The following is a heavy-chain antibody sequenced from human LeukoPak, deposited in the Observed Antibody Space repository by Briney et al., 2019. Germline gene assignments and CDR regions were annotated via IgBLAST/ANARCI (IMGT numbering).Heavy chain of an antibody. CDR1: GDSVSSNSVT. D-gene: IGHD2-2*01. J-gene: IGHJ5*02. CDR3: ARRLTQYDCFDP. Sequence: SQTLSLTCAISGDSVSSNSVTWNWIRQSPSRGLEWLGRTYYRSTWYNDYAVSVRGRITVNPDTSKNQFSLHLNSVTPEDTAVYYCARRLTQYDCFDPWGQGILATVSS. V-gene: IGHV6-1*01. CDR2: TYYRSTWYN.